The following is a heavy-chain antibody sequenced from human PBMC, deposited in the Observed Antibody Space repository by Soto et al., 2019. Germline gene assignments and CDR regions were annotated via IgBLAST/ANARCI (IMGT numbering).Heavy chain of an antibody. J-gene: IGHJ4*02. D-gene: IGHD3-3*01. V-gene: IGHV3-49*03. Sequence: GGSLRLSCTASGFTFGDYAMSWFRQAPGKGLEWVGFIRSKAYGGTTEYAASVKGRFTISRDDSKSIAYLQMNSLKTEDTAVYYCTRSTRTLEWLLYVDYWGQGTLVTVSS. CDR2: IRSKAYGGTT. CDR3: TRSTRTLEWLLYVDY. CDR1: GFTFGDYA.